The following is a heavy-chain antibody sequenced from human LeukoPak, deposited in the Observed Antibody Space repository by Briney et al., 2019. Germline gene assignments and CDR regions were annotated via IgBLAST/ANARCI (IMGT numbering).Heavy chain of an antibody. Sequence: TPGGSLRLSCAASGFTFSNAWMSWVRQAPGKGLEWVGRIKSKTDGGTTDYAAPVKGRFTISRDDSKNTLYPQMNSLKTEDTAVYYCTTETSYYYDSSGYYASGQLGYWGQGTLVTVSS. CDR3: TTETSYYYDSSGYYASGQLGY. V-gene: IGHV3-15*01. D-gene: IGHD3-22*01. CDR2: IKSKTDGGTT. J-gene: IGHJ4*02. CDR1: GFTFSNAW.